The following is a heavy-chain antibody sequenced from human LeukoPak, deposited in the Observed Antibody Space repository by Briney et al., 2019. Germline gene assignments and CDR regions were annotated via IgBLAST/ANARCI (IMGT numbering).Heavy chain of an antibody. V-gene: IGHV3-23*01. CDR1: GFTFSHYS. Sequence: GGSLRLSCTASGFTFSHYSMNWVRQAPGKGLEWVSIINYSGTDTYYADSVKGRFTISRDNSKNTLYLQMNSLRGEDTAVYYCAKGRQLRRSDAFDIWGQGTMVTVSS. CDR3: AKGRQLRRSDAFDI. D-gene: IGHD1-26*01. J-gene: IGHJ3*02. CDR2: INYSGTDT.